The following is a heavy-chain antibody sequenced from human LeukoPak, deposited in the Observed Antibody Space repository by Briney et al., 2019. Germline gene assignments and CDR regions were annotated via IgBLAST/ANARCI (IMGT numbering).Heavy chain of an antibody. V-gene: IGHV1-8*01. D-gene: IGHD3-9*01. J-gene: IGHJ5*02. CDR1: GYTFTSYD. CDR2: MNPNSGNT. CDR3: ARRPNYDILTGYKPGWFDP. Sequence: ASVKVSCKASGYTFTSYDINWVRQATGQGLEWMGWMNPNSGNTGYAQKFQGRVTMTRNTSISTAYMELSSLRSEDTAVYYCARRPNYDILTGYKPGWFDPWGQGTLVTVSS.